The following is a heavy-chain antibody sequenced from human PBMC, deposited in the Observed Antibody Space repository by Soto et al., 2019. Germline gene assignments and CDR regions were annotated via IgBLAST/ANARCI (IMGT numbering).Heavy chain of an antibody. J-gene: IGHJ4*02. CDR2: ISGSGGST. V-gene: IGHV3-23*01. D-gene: IGHD2-2*02. CDR1: GFTFSSYA. Sequence: LRLSCAASGFTFSSYAMSWVRQAPGKGLEWVSAISGSGGSTYYADSVKGRFTISRDNSKNTLYLQMNSLRAEDTAVYYCAKDARGGVVVPAAIASGYFDYWGQGTLVTVSS. CDR3: AKDARGGVVVPAAIASGYFDY.